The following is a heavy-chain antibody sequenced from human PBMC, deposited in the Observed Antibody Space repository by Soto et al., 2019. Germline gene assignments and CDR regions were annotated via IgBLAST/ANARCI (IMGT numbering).Heavy chain of an antibody. CDR2: ISWNSGSI. V-gene: IGHV3-9*01. CDR3: AKGYYGSGSWPHYFDY. J-gene: IGHJ4*02. D-gene: IGHD3-10*01. Sequence: SCKASGYTFSGYYMHWVRQAPGKGLEWVSGISWNSGSIGYADSVKGRFTISRDNAKNSLYLQMNSLRAEDTALYYCAKGYYGSGSWPHYFDYWGQGTLVTVSS. CDR1: GYTFSGYY.